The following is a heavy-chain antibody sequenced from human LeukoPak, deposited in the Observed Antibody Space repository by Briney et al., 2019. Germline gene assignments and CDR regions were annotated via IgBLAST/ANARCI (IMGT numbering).Heavy chain of an antibody. Sequence: SQTLSLTCAISGDSVSSNSAVWNWIRQSPSRGLEWLGRTYYRSKWYNDYAISVKSRITINPDTSKNQFSLQLNSVTPEDTAMYYCTRGGAAAGFDSWGQGTLVTVSS. CDR1: GDSVSSNSAV. CDR2: TYYRSKWYN. J-gene: IGHJ4*02. D-gene: IGHD6-13*01. V-gene: IGHV6-1*01. CDR3: TRGGAAAGFDS.